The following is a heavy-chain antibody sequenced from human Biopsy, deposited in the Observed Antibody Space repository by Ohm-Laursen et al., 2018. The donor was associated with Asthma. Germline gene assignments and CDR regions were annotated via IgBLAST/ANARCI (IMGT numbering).Heavy chain of an antibody. V-gene: IGHV4-59*01. J-gene: IGHJ4*02. Sequence: TLSLTCAVSGGSINNFYWSWIRQPPGKGLESIGHVYYSGSTNYNPSLKSRVTISIDASKNQFSLKLTSVTAADTAVCYCARGVDRVTGLLDHFDSWGQGTLVTVSS. CDR3: ARGVDRVTGLLDHFDS. D-gene: IGHD2-21*02. CDR1: GGSINNFY. CDR2: VYYSGST.